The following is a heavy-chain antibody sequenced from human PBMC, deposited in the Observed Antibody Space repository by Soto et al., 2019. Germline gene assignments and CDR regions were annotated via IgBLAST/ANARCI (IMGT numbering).Heavy chain of an antibody. V-gene: IGHV3-23*01. D-gene: IGHD6-6*01. J-gene: IGHJ6*02. Sequence: LRLSCAASGFTFSSYAMSWVRQAPGKGLEWVSAISGSGGSTYYADSVKGRFTISRDNSKNTLYLQMNSLRAEDTAVYYCAKSTLVAARPWNYYGTDVWGQGTTVTVSS. CDR1: GFTFSSYA. CDR2: ISGSGGST. CDR3: AKSTLVAARPWNYYGTDV.